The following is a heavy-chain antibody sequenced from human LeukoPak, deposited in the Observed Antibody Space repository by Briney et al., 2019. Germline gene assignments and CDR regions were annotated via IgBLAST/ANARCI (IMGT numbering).Heavy chain of an antibody. CDR2: VSGNGVYT. Sequence: SGGSLRLSCAASGFTFSSFAMSWVRQAPGKGLQWVSTVSGNGVYTYYPDSVRGRFTISRDRSRNTVDLQVNSLSAGDTALYYCARYGDPDSGGFLGKPYFDSWGQGAPVTVSS. J-gene: IGHJ4*02. CDR1: GFTFSSFA. CDR3: ARYGDPDSGGFLGKPYFDS. D-gene: IGHD3-22*01. V-gene: IGHV3-23*01.